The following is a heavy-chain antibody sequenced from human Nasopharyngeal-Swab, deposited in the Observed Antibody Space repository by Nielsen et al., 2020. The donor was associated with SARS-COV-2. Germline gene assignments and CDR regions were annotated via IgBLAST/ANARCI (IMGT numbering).Heavy chain of an antibody. J-gene: IGHJ5*02. CDR3: ARGNIVVVVAATRSWFDP. CDR2: IYTSGST. D-gene: IGHD2-15*01. CDR1: DDSLRRGGFY. Sequence: SETLSLTCSVSDDSLRRGGFYWSWIRQPAGKGLEWIGRIYTSGSTNYNPSLKSRVTISVDTSKNQFSLKLGSVTAADTAVYYCARGNIVVVVAATRSWFDPWGQGTLVTVSS. V-gene: IGHV4-61*02.